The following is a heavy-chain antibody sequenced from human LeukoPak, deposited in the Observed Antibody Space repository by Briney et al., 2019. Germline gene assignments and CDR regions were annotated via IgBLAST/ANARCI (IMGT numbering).Heavy chain of an antibody. Sequence: SETLSLTCTVSGGSISSSSYYWGWIRQPPGKGLEWIGSIYYSGSTYYNPSLRSRVTISVDTSKNQFSLKLSSVTAADTAVYYCARFSYDYVWGSYPSWFDPWGQGTLVTVSS. CDR2: IYYSGST. CDR1: GGSISSSSYY. V-gene: IGHV4-39*07. CDR3: ARFSYDYVWGSYPSWFDP. J-gene: IGHJ5*02. D-gene: IGHD3-16*02.